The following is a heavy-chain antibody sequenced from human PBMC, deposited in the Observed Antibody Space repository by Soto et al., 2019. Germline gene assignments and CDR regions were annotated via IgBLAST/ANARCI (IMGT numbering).Heavy chain of an antibody. Sequence: PGGSLRLSCAASGFTFSSYAMSWVRQAPGKGLEWVSAISGSGGSTYHADSVKGRFTISRDNSKNTLYLQMNSLRAEDTALYYCAKGPLGYCGSTSCPGGYYYYYMDVWGKGTTVTVSS. V-gene: IGHV3-23*01. CDR2: ISGSGGST. CDR1: GFTFSSYA. D-gene: IGHD2-2*01. J-gene: IGHJ6*03. CDR3: AKGPLGYCGSTSCPGGYYYYYMDV.